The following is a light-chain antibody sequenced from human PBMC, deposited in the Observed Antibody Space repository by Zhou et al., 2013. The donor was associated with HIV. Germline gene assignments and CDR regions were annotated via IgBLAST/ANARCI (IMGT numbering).Light chain of an antibody. CDR1: QSISSY. J-gene: IGKJ1*01. CDR3: QHSYSTPQT. V-gene: IGKV1-39*01. Sequence: DIQMTQSPSSLSASVGDRVTITCRASQSISSYLNWYQQKPGKAPKLLIYGAFILQSGVPSRFSGGGSGTDFALTISSLQPEDFATYYCQHSYSTPQTFGQGTKVEIK. CDR2: GAF.